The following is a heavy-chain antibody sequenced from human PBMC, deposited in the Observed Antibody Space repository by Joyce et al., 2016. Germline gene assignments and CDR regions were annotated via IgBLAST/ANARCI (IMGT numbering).Heavy chain of an antibody. CDR3: VRDPAFGQFDY. V-gene: IGHV3-7*04. Sequence: VASINQDGSDKYYAGSVKGRFTVSRDNGKNSLYLQMSSLTADDTAVYYCVRDPAFGQFDYWGRGTPVTVSS. CDR2: INQDGSDK. J-gene: IGHJ4*02. D-gene: IGHD3-16*01.